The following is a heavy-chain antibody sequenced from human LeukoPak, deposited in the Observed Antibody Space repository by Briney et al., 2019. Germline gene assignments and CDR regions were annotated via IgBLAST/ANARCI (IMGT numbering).Heavy chain of an antibody. CDR3: AKDRVMGGVVPAAIGY. D-gene: IGHD2-2*01. J-gene: IGHJ4*02. CDR2: ISDSGGST. V-gene: IGHV3-23*01. CDR1: GLTFSNYA. Sequence: GGSLRLSCAASGLTFSNYAMSWVRQAPGKGLEWVSGISDSGGSTYYADSVKGRFIISRDNSKNTLYLQMNSLRAEDTAVYYCAKDRVMGGVVPAAIGYWGQGTLVTVSS.